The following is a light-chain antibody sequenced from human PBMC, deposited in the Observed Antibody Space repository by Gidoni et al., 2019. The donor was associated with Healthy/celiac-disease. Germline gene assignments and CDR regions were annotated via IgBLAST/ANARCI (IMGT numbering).Light chain of an antibody. J-gene: IGLJ3*02. CDR3: QSYDSSPWV. CDR2: EAH. V-gene: IGLV6-57*01. Sequence: NFMLTQPHSVSESPGKTVTISCTRSSGSIASNYVQWYQQRPGSSPTTVIYEAHQRPSGVPARFSGSIDSSSNSASLTLSGLKTEDEADYYCQSYDSSPWVFGGWTKLTVL. CDR1: SGSIASNY.